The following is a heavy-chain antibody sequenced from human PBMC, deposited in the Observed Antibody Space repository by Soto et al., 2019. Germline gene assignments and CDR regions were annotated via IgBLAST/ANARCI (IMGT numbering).Heavy chain of an antibody. V-gene: IGHV3-23*01. CDR2: ISGSGGST. CDR3: AKPIAAAGKVYYYYYGMDV. CDR1: GFTFSSYA. J-gene: IGHJ6*02. D-gene: IGHD6-13*01. Sequence: GGSLRLSCAASGFTFSSYAMSWVRQAPGKGLEWVSAISGSGGSTYYADSVKGRFTISRDNSKNTLYLQMNSLRAEDTAVYYCAKPIAAAGKVYYYYYGMDVWGQGTTVTVSS.